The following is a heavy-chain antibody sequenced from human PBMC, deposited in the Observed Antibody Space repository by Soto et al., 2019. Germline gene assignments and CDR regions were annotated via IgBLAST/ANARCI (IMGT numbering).Heavy chain of an antibody. Sequence: SETLSLTCAVYGGSFSGYYWSWICQPPGKGLEWIGEINHSGSTNYNPSLKSRVTISVDTSKNQFSLKLSSVTAADTAVYYCARGFNYCSSTSCYSFDYWGQGTLVTVSS. CDR1: GGSFSGYY. J-gene: IGHJ4*02. V-gene: IGHV4-34*01. D-gene: IGHD2-2*01. CDR2: INHSGST. CDR3: ARGFNYCSSTSCYSFDY.